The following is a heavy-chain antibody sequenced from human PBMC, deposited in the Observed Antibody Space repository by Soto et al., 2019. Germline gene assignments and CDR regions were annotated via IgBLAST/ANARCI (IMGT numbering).Heavy chain of an antibody. CDR2: ISFSTTSI. CDR1: GFSFSDYY. J-gene: IGHJ4*02. Sequence: QVQLVESGGGLVKPGGSLRLSCAASGFSFSDYYMSWIRQAPGKRLEWVSYISFSTTSIYYADSVKGRFTISRDNAKNSPYLQMNSLRVEDTAVYYGARDIEPPGLFFDYWGQGILVTVSS. V-gene: IGHV3-11*01. CDR3: ARDIEPPGLFFDY. D-gene: IGHD6-13*01.